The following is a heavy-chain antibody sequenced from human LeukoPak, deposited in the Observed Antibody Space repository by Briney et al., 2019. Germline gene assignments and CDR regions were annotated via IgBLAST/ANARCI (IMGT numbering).Heavy chain of an antibody. CDR1: GFTFSMYA. Sequence: PGGSLRLSCAASGFTFSMYAMNWFRQAPGKGLEWVSGISGSGGSTYYADSVKGRFTISRDNSKNTLYLQMNSLRAEDTAVYHCAKGRKSYYYGMDVWGQGTTVTVSS. CDR3: AKGRKSYYYGMDV. CDR2: ISGSGGST. D-gene: IGHD1-14*01. V-gene: IGHV3-23*01. J-gene: IGHJ6*02.